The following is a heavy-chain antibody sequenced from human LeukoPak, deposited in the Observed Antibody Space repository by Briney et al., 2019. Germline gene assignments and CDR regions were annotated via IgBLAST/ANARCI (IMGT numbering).Heavy chain of an antibody. CDR1: GFIFSSYS. D-gene: IGHD4-17*01. CDR3: ARDSDYGDYLWPPDY. Sequence: PGGSLRLSCAASGFIFSSYSMNWVRRAPGKGLEWVSYISSSSSTIYYADSVKGRFTISRDNAKNSLYLQMNSLRDEDTAVYYCARDSDYGDYLWPPDYWGQGTLVTVSS. J-gene: IGHJ4*02. CDR2: ISSSSSTI. V-gene: IGHV3-48*02.